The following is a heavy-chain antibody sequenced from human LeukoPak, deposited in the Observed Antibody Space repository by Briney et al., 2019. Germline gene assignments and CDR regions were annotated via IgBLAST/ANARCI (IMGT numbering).Heavy chain of an antibody. D-gene: IGHD5-18*01. CDR2: IYYSGST. CDR1: GGSISSYY. Sequence: SQTLSLTCTVSGGSISSYYWSWIRQPPGKGLEWIGYIYYSGSTNYNPSLKSRVTISVDTSKNQFSLKLSSVTAADTAVYYCARVEYSYGSKDAFDIWGQGTMVTVSS. J-gene: IGHJ3*02. CDR3: ARVEYSYGSKDAFDI. V-gene: IGHV4-59*01.